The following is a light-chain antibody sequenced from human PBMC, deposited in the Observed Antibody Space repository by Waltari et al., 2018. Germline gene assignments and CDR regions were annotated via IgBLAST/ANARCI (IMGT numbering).Light chain of an antibody. CDR2: DVS. CDR3: CSYAGSYTFYV. V-gene: IGLV2-11*01. J-gene: IGLJ1*01. Sequence: QSALPQPRSVSGSPGQSVTISCTGTSSDVGGYNYVSCYQQHPGKAPKLMIYDVSKRPSGVPDRFSGSKSGNTASLTISGLQAEDEADYYCCSYAGSYTFYVFGTGTKVTVL. CDR1: SSDVGGYNY.